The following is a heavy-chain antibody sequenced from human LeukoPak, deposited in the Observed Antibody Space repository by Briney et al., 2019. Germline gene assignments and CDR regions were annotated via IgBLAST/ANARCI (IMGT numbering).Heavy chain of an antibody. CDR1: GFTFTSSA. CDR3: AATGIVKGAFDI. V-gene: IGHV1-58*02. Sequence: SVKVSCKASGFTFTSSAMQWVRQARGQRLEWIGWIVVGSGNTNYAQKFQERVTITRDMSISTAYMELSSLRSEDTAVYYCAATGIVKGAFDIWGQGTMVTVSS. D-gene: IGHD3-10*01. J-gene: IGHJ3*02. CDR2: IVVGSGNT.